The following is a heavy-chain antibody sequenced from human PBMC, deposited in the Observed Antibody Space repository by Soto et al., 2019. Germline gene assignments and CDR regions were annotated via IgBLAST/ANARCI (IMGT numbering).Heavy chain of an antibody. J-gene: IGHJ6*02. CDR1: GFTFSSYW. V-gene: IGHV3-74*01. Sequence: PGGSLRLSCAASGFTFSSYWMHWVRQAPGKGLVWVSRINSDGSSTSYADSVKGRFTISRDNAENTLYLQMNSLRAEDTAVYSCARVSGSYYYGMDVWGQGTTVTVSS. D-gene: IGHD1-26*01. CDR2: INSDGSST. CDR3: ARVSGSYYYGMDV.